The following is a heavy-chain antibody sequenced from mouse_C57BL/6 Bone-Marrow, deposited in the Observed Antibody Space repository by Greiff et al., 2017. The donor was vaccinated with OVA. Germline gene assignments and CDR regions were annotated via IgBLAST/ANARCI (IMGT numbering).Heavy chain of an antibody. CDR1: GFTFSDYG. CDR2: ISSGSSTI. D-gene: IGHD4-1*01. CDR3: ARPELGRGFAY. V-gene: IGHV5-17*01. J-gene: IGHJ3*01. Sequence: EVQVVESGGGLVKPGGSLKLSCAASGFTFSDYGMHWVRQAPEKGLEWVAYISSGSSTIYYADTVKGRFTISRDNAKNTLFLQMTSLRSEDTAMYYCARPELGRGFAYGGQGTLVTVSA.